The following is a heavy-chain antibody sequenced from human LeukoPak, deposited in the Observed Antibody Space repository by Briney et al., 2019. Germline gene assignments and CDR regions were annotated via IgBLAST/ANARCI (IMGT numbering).Heavy chain of an antibody. CDR3: ARAPGGTSDWYFDL. CDR1: GFTFSSYS. D-gene: IGHD1-14*01. Sequence: PGRSLRLSCAASGFTFSSYSMNWVRQAPGKGLEWVSYISTSSSSIYYADSVRGRFAISRDNAKNSLFLQVNSLRGEDTAVYYCARAPGGTSDWYFDLGGRGTRVTV. V-gene: IGHV3-48*01. J-gene: IGHJ2*01. CDR2: ISTSSSSI.